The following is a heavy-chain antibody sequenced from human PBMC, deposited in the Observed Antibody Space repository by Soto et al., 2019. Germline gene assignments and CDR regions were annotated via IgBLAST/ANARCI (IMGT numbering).Heavy chain of an antibody. CDR2: MNPNSGNT. CDR1: GYTFTSYD. Sequence: ASVKVSCKASGYTFTSYDINWVRQATGQGLEWMGWMNPNSGNTGYAQKFQGRVTMTRDTSISTAYMELNSLRAEDTAVYYCAKSFLGQHLLRNDYYYYGMDVWGQGTTVTVS. CDR3: AKSFLGQHLLRNDYYYYGMDV. D-gene: IGHD2-2*01. V-gene: IGHV1-8*01. J-gene: IGHJ6*02.